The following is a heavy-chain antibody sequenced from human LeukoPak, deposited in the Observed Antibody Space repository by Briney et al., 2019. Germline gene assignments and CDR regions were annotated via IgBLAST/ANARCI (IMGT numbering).Heavy chain of an antibody. V-gene: IGHV4-59*08. D-gene: IGHD3-16*01. J-gene: IGHJ6*02. CDR3: ARHGGVSGTYFPPHHYGMDV. CDR2: VYYSGST. Sequence: NPSETLSLTCTVSGASISGYYWSWIRQPPGKGPEWIGFVYYSGSTNYSPSLKSRATISIDTSKNQFSLRLSSVTAADTAVYYCARHGGVSGTYFPPHHYGMDVWGQGTTVTVSS. CDR1: GASISGYY.